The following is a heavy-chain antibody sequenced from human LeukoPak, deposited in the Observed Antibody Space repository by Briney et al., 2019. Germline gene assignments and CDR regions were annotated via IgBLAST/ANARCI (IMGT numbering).Heavy chain of an antibody. Sequence: GRSLRLSCAASGFTFSSYGMHWVRQAPGKGLEWVAVISYDGGNKYYADSVKGRFTISRDNSKNTLYLQMNSLRAEDTAVYYCAKDRARVTASTDYWGQGTLVTVSS. V-gene: IGHV3-30*18. CDR3: AKDRARVTASTDY. CDR1: GFTFSSYG. D-gene: IGHD2-21*02. J-gene: IGHJ4*02. CDR2: ISYDGGNK.